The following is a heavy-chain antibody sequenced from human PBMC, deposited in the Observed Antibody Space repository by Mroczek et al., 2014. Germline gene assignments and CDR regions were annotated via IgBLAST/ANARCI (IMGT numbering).Heavy chain of an antibody. CDR2: IKSKTDGGTT. CDR3: TTRGSRQMYYFDY. D-gene: IGHD1-26*01. Sequence: VQLQESGGGLVQPGGSLRLSCVASGFTFSDYQMNWVRQALGKGLEWVGRIKSKTDGGTTDYAAPVKGRFTISRDDSKNTLYLQMNSLKTEDTAVYYCTTRGSRQMYYFDYWGQGTLVTVSS. CDR1: GFTFSDYQ. J-gene: IGHJ4*02. V-gene: IGHV3-15*07.